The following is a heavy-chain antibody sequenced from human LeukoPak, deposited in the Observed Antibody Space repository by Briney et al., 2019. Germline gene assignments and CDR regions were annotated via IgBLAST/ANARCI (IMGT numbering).Heavy chain of an antibody. V-gene: IGHV3-21*01. CDR2: ITTATSSYI. CDR1: GFTFSSHD. Sequence: PGGSLRLSCAASGFTFSSHDMNWVRQAPGKGLEWVSSITTATSSYIYYADSVKGRFTTSRDDAKNSLYLQMDSLRAEDTAVYYCARDYGGPHYFDYWGQGTLVTVSS. J-gene: IGHJ4*02. CDR3: ARDYGGPHYFDY. D-gene: IGHD2-15*01.